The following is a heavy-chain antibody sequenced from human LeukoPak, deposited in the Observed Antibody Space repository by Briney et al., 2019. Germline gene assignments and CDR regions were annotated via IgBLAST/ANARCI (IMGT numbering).Heavy chain of an antibody. V-gene: IGHV3-11*01. CDR3: ARDDCSGGTCYPDP. J-gene: IGHJ5*02. Sequence: GGSLRLSCAASGFTFSDYYMTWIRQAPGKSLKCLAYIRSIDDTIYYADSVKGRFTISRDNAKHSLYLQMNSLRAEDAALYYCARDDCSGGTCYPDPWGQGTLVIVSS. CDR1: GFTFSDYY. CDR2: IRSIDDTI. D-gene: IGHD2-15*01.